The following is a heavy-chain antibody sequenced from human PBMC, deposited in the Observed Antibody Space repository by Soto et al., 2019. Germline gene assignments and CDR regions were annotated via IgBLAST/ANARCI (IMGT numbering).Heavy chain of an antibody. CDR3: ARGGRRLGWFDP. Sequence: QVQLMQSRPDVKTPGASVKLSCKASGYTFSSYVITWARQAPGQGLEWMGWISPFDYNTNYPQKFQGRVTMTTDTTTNTAYMELRSLRSDDTAVYCCARGGRRLGWFDPWGQGTLVTVSS. CDR1: GYTFSSYV. CDR2: ISPFDYNT. J-gene: IGHJ5*02. V-gene: IGHV1-18*01. D-gene: IGHD6-25*01.